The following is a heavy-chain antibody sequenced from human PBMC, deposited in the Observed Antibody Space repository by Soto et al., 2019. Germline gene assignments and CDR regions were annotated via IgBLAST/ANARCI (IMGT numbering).Heavy chain of an antibody. CDR3: AKDYSEYSSSYGMDV. CDR1: GFTFSSYG. J-gene: IGHJ6*02. CDR2: ISYDGSNK. Sequence: PGGSLRLSCAASGFTFSSYGMHWVRQAPGKGLEWVAVISYDGSNKYYADSVKGRFTISRDNSKNTLYLQMNSLRAEDTAVYYCAKDYSEYSSSYGMDVWGQGTTVTVSS. D-gene: IGHD6-6*01. V-gene: IGHV3-30*18.